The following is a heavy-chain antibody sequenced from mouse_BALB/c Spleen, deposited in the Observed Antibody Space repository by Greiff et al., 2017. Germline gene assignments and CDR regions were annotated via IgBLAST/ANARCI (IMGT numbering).Heavy chain of an antibody. J-gene: IGHJ4*01. Sequence: EVQRVESGGGLVKPGGSLKLSCAASGFTFSDYYMYWVRQTPEKRLEWVATISDGGSYTYYPDSVKGRFTISRDNAKNNLYLQMSSLKSEDTAMYYCARDRMGGYYAMDYWGQGTSVTVSS. V-gene: IGHV5-4*02. CDR2: ISDGGSYT. D-gene: IGHD2-3*01. CDR3: ARDRMGGYYAMDY. CDR1: GFTFSDYY.